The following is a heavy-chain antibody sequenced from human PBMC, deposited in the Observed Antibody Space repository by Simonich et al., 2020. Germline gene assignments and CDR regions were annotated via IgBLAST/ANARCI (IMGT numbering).Heavy chain of an antibody. CDR3: ARLPDY. CDR1: GGSISSYS. Sequence: QVQLQESGPGLVKPSETLSLTCTVSGGSISSYSWSWIRQPPGKVLEWIGYIYYSGSTNYNPSLKSRVTISVDTSKNQFSLKLSSVTAADTAVYYCARLPDYWGQGTLVTVSS. V-gene: IGHV4-59*08. CDR2: IYYSGST. J-gene: IGHJ4*02.